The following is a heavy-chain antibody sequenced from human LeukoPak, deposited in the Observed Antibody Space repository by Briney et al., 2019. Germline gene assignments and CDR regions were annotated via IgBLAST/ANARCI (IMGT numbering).Heavy chain of an antibody. V-gene: IGHV3-30*02. CDR3: AKDLSSYCSAGGCYPNWLDP. Sequence: PGGSLRLSCAASGFTFSSFGVHWVRQAPGKGLEWVAFIRYDGGNKHCGDSVKGRFTISRDNSRNTLYLQMNSLRAEDTAVYYCAKDLSSYCSAGGCYPNWLDPWGQGTLVTVSS. D-gene: IGHD2-15*01. CDR1: GFTFSSFG. CDR2: IRYDGGNK. J-gene: IGHJ5*02.